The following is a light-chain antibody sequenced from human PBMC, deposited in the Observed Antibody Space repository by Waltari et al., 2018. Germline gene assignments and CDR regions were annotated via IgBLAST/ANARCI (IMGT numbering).Light chain of an antibody. CDR1: SFNIGSNS. V-gene: IGLV1-47*01. J-gene: IGLJ3*02. Sequence: QSVLTQPPSASGTPGQRVTIPCSGSSFNIGSNSVHWYQHLPGTAPKLLMYGNNPRPSGGPDRFSGSKSGTSASLAISGLRSEDEAIYYCATWDDSLGGLWVFGGGTKVTVL. CDR2: GNN. CDR3: ATWDDSLGGLWV.